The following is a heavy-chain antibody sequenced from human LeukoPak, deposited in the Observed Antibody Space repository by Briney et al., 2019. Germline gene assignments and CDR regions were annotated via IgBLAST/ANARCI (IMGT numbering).Heavy chain of an antibody. J-gene: IGHJ4*02. CDR1: GFTFSDYY. CDR3: ARTPTYYDILTDYPYYFDY. V-gene: IGHV3-11*06. CDR2: ISGTSSHT. Sequence: GGSLRLSCAASGFTFSDYYMSWIRQAPGKGLEWISYISGTSSHTNYADSVKGRFTISRDNAKDSLYLQMNSLRAEDTAVYYCARTPTYYDILTDYPYYFDYWGQGTLVTVSS. D-gene: IGHD3-9*01.